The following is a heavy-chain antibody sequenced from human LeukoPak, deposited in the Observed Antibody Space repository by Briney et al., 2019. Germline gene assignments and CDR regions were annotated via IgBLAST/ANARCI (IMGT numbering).Heavy chain of an antibody. CDR1: GFTFSSYS. J-gene: IGHJ6*02. CDR2: ISSSSSTI. V-gene: IGHV3-48*01. D-gene: IGHD3/OR15-3a*01. CDR3: ARDARPRTYYYYGMDV. Sequence: TGGSLRLSCAASGFTFSSYSMNWVRQAPGKGLEWVSYISSSSSTIYYADSVKGRFTISRDNAKNSLYLQMNSLRAEDTAVYYCARDARPRTYYYYGMDVWGQGTTVTVSS.